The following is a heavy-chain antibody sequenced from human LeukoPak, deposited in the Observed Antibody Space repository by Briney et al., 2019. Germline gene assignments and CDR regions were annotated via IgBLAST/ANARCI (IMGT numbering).Heavy chain of an antibody. CDR3: ARDDSSGWYGVDY. D-gene: IGHD6-19*01. V-gene: IGHV1-2*02. Sequence: ASVKVSCKASGYTFTGYYIHWVRQAPGQGLEWMGWINPNRGNTNYARKFQGRVTMTTDTSISTAYMELSSLRSDDTAVYYCARDDSSGWYGVDYWGQGTLLTVSS. CDR2: INPNRGNT. CDR1: GYTFTGYY. J-gene: IGHJ4*02.